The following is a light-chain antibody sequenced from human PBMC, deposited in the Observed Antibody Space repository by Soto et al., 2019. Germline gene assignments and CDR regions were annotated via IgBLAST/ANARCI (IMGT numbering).Light chain of an antibody. Sequence: EIVLTQSPGTLSLSPGEXATLSCRASESVRSSYLAWYQQKPGQAPRLLMSGASSRATGIPDRFSGSGSGTDFTLTISRLEPEDMAVYYCQQCDRSPPTFGQGTKVDIK. CDR3: QQCDRSPPT. J-gene: IGKJ1*01. V-gene: IGKV3-20*01. CDR1: ESVRSSY. CDR2: GAS.